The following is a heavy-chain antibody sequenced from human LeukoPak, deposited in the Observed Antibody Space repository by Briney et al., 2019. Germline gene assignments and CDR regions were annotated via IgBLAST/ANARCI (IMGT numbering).Heavy chain of an antibody. J-gene: IGHJ6*04. CDR3: ARSTGSYGMDV. Sequence: AVKVSSKASRGTFSSSAISWVRQAPGQGREWMGGIIPVFGTANYAQKFQGRVTITADDSTSTAYMELSSLRSEDTAVYYSARSTGSYGMDVWGKGPTVTVSS. CDR1: RGTFSSSA. CDR2: IIPVFGTA. V-gene: IGHV1-69*13.